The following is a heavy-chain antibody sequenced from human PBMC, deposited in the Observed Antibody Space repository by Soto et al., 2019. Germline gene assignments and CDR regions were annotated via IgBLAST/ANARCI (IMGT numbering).Heavy chain of an antibody. CDR2: IGASGYFT. CDR3: EKEGGYNWNDPFDY. CDR1: GFTFSTYA. Sequence: EVHLLESGGGLVQPGGSLRLSCAASGFTFSTYALSWVRQAPGKGLEWVATIGASGYFTYYADSVKGRFTISRDYSQNTLYLQMHSLRAEDTAVYYCEKEGGYNWNDPFDYWGQGTLVTVSS. J-gene: IGHJ4*02. V-gene: IGHV3-23*01. D-gene: IGHD1-1*01.